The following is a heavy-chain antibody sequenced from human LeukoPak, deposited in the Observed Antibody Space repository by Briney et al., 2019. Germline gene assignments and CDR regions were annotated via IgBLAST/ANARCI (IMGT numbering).Heavy chain of an antibody. CDR1: GGSFSGYY. J-gene: IGHJ4*02. CDR2: INHSGST. V-gene: IGHV4-34*01. D-gene: IGHD3-22*01. CDR3: ARVKRITMIVVVTKEYYFDY. Sequence: SETLSLTCAVYGGSFSGYYWSWIRQPPGKGLEWIGEINHSGSTNYNPSLKSRVTISVDTSKNLFSLKLSSVTAADTAVYYCARVKRITMIVVVTKEYYFDYWGQGTLVTVSS.